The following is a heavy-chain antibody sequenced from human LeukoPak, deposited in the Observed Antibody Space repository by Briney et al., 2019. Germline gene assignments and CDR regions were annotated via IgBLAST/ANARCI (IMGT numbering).Heavy chain of an antibody. CDR2: ISGSGGST. CDR3: AKDPVPPLHYDFWSGYYSDY. V-gene: IGHV3-23*01. D-gene: IGHD3-3*01. CDR1: GFTFSSYA. Sequence: GGSLRLSCAASGFTFSSYAMSWVRQAPGKGLEWVSAISGSGGSTYYADSVKGRFTISRDNPKNTLYLQMNSLRAEDTAVYYCAKDPVPPLHYDFWSGYYSDYWGQGPLVTVSS. J-gene: IGHJ4*02.